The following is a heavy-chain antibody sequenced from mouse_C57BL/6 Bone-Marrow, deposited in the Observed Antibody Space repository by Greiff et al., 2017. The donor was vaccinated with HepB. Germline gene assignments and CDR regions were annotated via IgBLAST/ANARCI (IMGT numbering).Heavy chain of an antibody. D-gene: IGHD2-4*01. CDR3: ARGNYDYDEGPLGY. V-gene: IGHV5-17*01. CDR1: GFTFSDYG. J-gene: IGHJ4*01. Sequence: EVKLQESGGGLVKPGGSLKLSCAASGFTFSDYGMHWVRQAPEKGLEWVAYISSGSSTIYYADTVKGRFTISRDNAKNTLFLHMTSLRSEDTAMYYCARGNYDYDEGPLGYWGQGTSVTVSS. CDR2: ISSGSSTI.